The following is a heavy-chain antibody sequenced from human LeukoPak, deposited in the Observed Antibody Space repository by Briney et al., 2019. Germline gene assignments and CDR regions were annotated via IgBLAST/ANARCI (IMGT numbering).Heavy chain of an antibody. CDR2: IYYSGSI. CDR3: ARGNWYLDY. V-gene: IGHV4-59*01. Sequence: SETLSLTCTVFGGSISSDYWSWIRQPPGKGLEWIGYIYYSGSINYNPSLKRRVTISVDTSKNQFSLKVSSVTAADTAVYYCARGNWYLDYWGQGTLVTVSS. CDR1: GGSISSDY. J-gene: IGHJ4*02. D-gene: IGHD1-1*01.